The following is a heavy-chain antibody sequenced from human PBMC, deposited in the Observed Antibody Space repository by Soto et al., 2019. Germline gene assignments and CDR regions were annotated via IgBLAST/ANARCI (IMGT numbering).Heavy chain of an antibody. J-gene: IGHJ6*02. D-gene: IGHD3-3*01. CDR2: INPSGGST. CDR1: GYTFTSYY. V-gene: IGHV1-46*01. CDR3: ARDPYYDFWSGYLSYGLDV. Sequence: QVQLVQSGAEVKKPGASVKVSCKASGYTFTSYYMHWVRQAPGQGLEWMGIINPSGGSTSYAQKFQGRVTMTRDTSTSTVYMEMSSLRSEDTAVYYCARDPYYDFWSGYLSYGLDVWGQGTTVTVSS.